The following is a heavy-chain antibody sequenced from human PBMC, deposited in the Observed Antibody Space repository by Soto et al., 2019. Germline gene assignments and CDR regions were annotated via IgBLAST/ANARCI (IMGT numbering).Heavy chain of an antibody. CDR2: IRVKNGNT. Sequence: QVQLVQSGGEVKKPGASVKVSCKASGYTFNGYGISWVRQAPGQGLEWMGWIRVKNGNTNYAQNFQGRFTMTTDTSTSTAYMELRSLRSDDTAVYYCARGPTVGDIWGQGTMVTVSS. J-gene: IGHJ3*02. CDR3: ARGPTVGDI. CDR1: GYTFNGYG. D-gene: IGHD2-21*02. V-gene: IGHV1-18*01.